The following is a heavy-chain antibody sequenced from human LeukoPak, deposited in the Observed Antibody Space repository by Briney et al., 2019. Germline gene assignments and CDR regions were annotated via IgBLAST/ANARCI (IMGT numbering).Heavy chain of an antibody. CDR1: GFTFSIYA. J-gene: IGHJ4*02. Sequence: GGSLRLSCAASGFTFSIYAMSWVRQAPGKGLEWVSAISGSGGSTYYADSVKGRFTISRDNSKNTLYLQMNSLRAEDTAVYYCAKLFEFRRYYYDSSGYYYYFDYWGQGTLVTVSS. CDR2: ISGSGGST. D-gene: IGHD3-22*01. CDR3: AKLFEFRRYYYDSSGYYYYFDY. V-gene: IGHV3-23*01.